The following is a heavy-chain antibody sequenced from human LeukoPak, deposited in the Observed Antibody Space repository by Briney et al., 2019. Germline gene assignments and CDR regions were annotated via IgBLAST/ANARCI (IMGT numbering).Heavy chain of an antibody. V-gene: IGHV3-7*01. J-gene: IGHJ4*02. CDR1: GFTFSSYW. CDR2: IKQEGCEK. CDR3: ARHLLDTAMVSDY. Sequence: GGSLRLSCAASGFTFSSYWMSWVRQAPGKGLEGVANIKQEGCEKYYVDSVKGRFTISRDNAKNSLYLQMNSLRAEDTAVYYCARHLLDTAMVSDYWGQGTLVTVSS. D-gene: IGHD5-18*01.